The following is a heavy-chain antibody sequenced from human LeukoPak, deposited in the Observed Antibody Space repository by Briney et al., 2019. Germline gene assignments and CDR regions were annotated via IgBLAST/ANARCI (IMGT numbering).Heavy chain of an antibody. J-gene: IGHJ6*03. CDR3: ARDQVGWIQLWSRYYYYMDV. CDR1: GYTFTSYG. Sequence: GASVKVSCKASGYTFTSYGISWVRQAPGQGLEWMGWISAYNGNTNYAQKLQGRVTMTTDTSTSTAYMELRSLRSDDTAVYYCARDQVGWIQLWSRYYYYMDVWGKGTTVTASS. V-gene: IGHV1-18*01. CDR2: ISAYNGNT. D-gene: IGHD5-18*01.